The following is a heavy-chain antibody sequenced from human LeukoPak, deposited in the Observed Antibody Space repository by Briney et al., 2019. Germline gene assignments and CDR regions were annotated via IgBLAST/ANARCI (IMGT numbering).Heavy chain of an antibody. CDR1: GFTFSSYG. J-gene: IGHJ4*02. V-gene: IGHV3-33*01. CDR2: IWYDGSNK. CDR3: ARSRKLGYRSSTSCHYYFDY. D-gene: IGHD2-2*01. Sequence: GRSLRLSCAASGFTFSSYGMHWVRQAPGKGLEWVAVIWYDGSNKYCADSVKGRFTISRDNSKNTLYLQMNSLRAEDTAVYYCARSRKLGYRSSTSCHYYFDYWGQGTLVTVSS.